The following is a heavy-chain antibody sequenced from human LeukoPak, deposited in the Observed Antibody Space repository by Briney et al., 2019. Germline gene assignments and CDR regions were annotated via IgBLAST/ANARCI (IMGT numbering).Heavy chain of an antibody. V-gene: IGHV3-23*01. D-gene: IGHD3-22*01. CDR3: AKRGVVIRVILVGFHKEAYYFDS. CDR1: GITFSNYA. Sequence: GGSLRLSCAASGITFSNYAMSWVRQAPGKGLEWVAGISDSGGRTNYADSVKGRFTISRDNPKNTLYLQMNSLRAEDTAVYFCAKRGVVIRVILVGFHKEAYYFDSWGQGALVTVSS. CDR2: ISDSGGRT. J-gene: IGHJ4*02.